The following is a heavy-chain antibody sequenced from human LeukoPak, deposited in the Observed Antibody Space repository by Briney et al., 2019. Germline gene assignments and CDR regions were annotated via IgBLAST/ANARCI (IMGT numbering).Heavy chain of an antibody. D-gene: IGHD3-10*01. Sequence: GGFLRLSCAASGLTFSSYAMNWVRQASGKGLEWVSGITDNGRKTYYADSVKGRFSISRDNSKNTLYLQMSDLRAEDAAVYYCAKITVATTPNYWGQGTLVTVSS. CDR3: AKITVATTPNY. CDR2: ITDNGRKT. J-gene: IGHJ4*02. V-gene: IGHV3-23*01. CDR1: GLTFSSYA.